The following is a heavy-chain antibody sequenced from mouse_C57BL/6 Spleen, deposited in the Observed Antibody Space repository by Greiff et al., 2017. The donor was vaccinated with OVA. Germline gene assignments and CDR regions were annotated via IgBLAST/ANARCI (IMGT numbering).Heavy chain of an antibody. CDR2: INPSSGYT. CDR1: GYTFTSYW. Sequence: QVQLQQSGAELAKPGASVKLSCKASGYTFTSYWMHWVKQRPGQGLEWIGYINPSSGYTKYNQKFKDKAPLTADKSSSTAYMQLSSLTYEDSAVYYCARMENTDFDYWGQGTTLTVSS. J-gene: IGHJ2*01. CDR3: ARMENTDFDY. V-gene: IGHV1-7*01.